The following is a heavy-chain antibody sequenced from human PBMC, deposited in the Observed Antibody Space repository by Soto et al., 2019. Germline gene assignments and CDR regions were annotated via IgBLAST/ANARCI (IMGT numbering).Heavy chain of an antibody. CDR3: ARGRASGSYYLLDY. V-gene: IGHV1-8*01. Sequence: ASVKVSCKASGDTCTTSDINWVRQATGHGLEWMGWINPNSGNIGYAQRFQGRVTMTRDTAIRTAYMEVSSLRSDDPAVYYCARGRASGSYYLLDYWGQGTLVTVSS. CDR2: INPNSGNI. CDR1: GDTCTTSD. J-gene: IGHJ4*02. D-gene: IGHD3-10*01.